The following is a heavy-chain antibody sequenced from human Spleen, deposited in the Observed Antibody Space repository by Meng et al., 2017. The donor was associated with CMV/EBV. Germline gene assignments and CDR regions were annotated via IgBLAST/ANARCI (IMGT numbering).Heavy chain of an antibody. CDR1: GYIFTKYA. V-gene: IGHV1-18*01. D-gene: IGHD6-13*01. CDR2: ISGYDGNT. Sequence: ASVKVSCKTSGYIFTKYAISWVRQAPGQGPEWMGWISGYDGNTYYAQKFQGRVTITTDESTSTAYMELSSLRSEDTAVYYCASSKQHSFLSSYGMDVWGQGTTVTVSS. CDR3: ASSKQHSFLSSYGMDV. J-gene: IGHJ6*02.